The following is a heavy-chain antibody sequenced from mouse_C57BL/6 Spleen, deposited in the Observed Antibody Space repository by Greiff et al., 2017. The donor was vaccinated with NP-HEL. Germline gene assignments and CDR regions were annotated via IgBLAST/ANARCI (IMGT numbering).Heavy chain of an antibody. D-gene: IGHD2-4*01. CDR1: GYAFSSSW. V-gene: IGHV1-82*01. CDR3: ARDRVYYDYFYAMDY. J-gene: IGHJ4*01. Sequence: PGPELVKPGASVKISCKASGYAFSSSWMNWVKQRPGKGLEWIGRIYPGDGDTNYNGKFKGKATLTADKSSSTAYMQLSSLTSEDSAVYFCARDRVYYDYFYAMDYWGQGTSVTVSS. CDR2: IYPGDGDT.